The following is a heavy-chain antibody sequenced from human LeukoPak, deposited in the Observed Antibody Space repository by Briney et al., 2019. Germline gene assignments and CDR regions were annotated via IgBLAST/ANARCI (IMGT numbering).Heavy chain of an antibody. CDR2: ISGSGGST. J-gene: IGHJ3*02. V-gene: IGHV3-23*01. D-gene: IGHD4-17*01. CDR1: GFTFSSYA. Sequence: GGSLRLSCAASGFTFSSYAMSWVRQAPGKGLEWVSAISGSGGSTYYADSVKGRFTISRDNSKNSLYLQMNSLRAEDTAVYYCARGRHDYGDSLDAFDIWGQGTMVTVSS. CDR3: ARGRHDYGDSLDAFDI.